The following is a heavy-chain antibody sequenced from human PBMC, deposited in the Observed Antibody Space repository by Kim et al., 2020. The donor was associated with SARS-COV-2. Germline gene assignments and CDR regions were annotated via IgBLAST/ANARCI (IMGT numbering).Heavy chain of an antibody. J-gene: IGHJ4*02. D-gene: IGHD3-10*01. CDR3: VREANYYGSGSFYDY. V-gene: IGHV3-48*03. Sequence: DSVKGRFTISRDNAKNSLYLQMNSLRAEDTAVYYCVREANYYGSGSFYDYWGRGTLVTVSS.